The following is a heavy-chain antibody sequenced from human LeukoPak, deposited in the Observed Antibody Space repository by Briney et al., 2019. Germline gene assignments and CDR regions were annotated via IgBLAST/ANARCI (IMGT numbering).Heavy chain of an antibody. Sequence: PSETLSLTCAVYGGSFSGYYWSWIRKPPGKGLGWIGEINHSGSTNYNPSLKSRVTISVDTSKNQFSLKLSSVTAADTAVYYCAREVNYGDYFDYWGQGTLVTVSS. D-gene: IGHD4-17*01. J-gene: IGHJ4*02. CDR3: AREVNYGDYFDY. V-gene: IGHV4-34*01. CDR1: GGSFSGYY. CDR2: INHSGST.